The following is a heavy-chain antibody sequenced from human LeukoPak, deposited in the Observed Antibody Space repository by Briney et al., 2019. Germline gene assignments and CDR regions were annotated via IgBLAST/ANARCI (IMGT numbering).Heavy chain of an antibody. Sequence: GGSLRLSCAASGVTFSSYWMSWVRQAPGKGLEWLANIKQDGSEKYYVDSVKGRFTISRDNAKNSLYLQMNSLRAEDTAVYYCARETWATADAFDIWGQGTMVTVSS. CDR3: ARETWATADAFDI. V-gene: IGHV3-7*01. J-gene: IGHJ3*02. CDR2: IKQDGSEK. D-gene: IGHD5-12*01. CDR1: GVTFSSYW.